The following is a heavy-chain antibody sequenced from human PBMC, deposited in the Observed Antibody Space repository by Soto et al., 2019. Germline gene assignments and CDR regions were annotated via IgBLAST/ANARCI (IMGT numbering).Heavy chain of an antibody. CDR2: IKQDGSEK. Sequence: SLRLSCAASGFTFSSYWMSWVRQAPGKGLEWVANIKQDGSEKYYVDSVKGRFTISRDNAKNSLYLQMNSLRAEDTAVYYCARLGYCSSTSCYYGWFDPWGQGTMVTVSS. CDR3: ARLGYCSSTSCYYGWFDP. J-gene: IGHJ5*02. V-gene: IGHV3-7*03. D-gene: IGHD2-2*01. CDR1: GFTFSSYW.